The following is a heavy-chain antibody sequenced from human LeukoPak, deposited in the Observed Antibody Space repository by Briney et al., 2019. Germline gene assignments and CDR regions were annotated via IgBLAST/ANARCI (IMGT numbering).Heavy chain of an antibody. CDR3: ARVIAARSFYYYYYMDV. D-gene: IGHD6-6*01. V-gene: IGHV4-38-2*02. CDR2: IYHSGST. Sequence: PSETLSLTCTVSGYSISSGYYWGWIRQPPGKGLEWIGSIYHSGSTYYNPSLKSRVNISVDTPKNQFSLKLSSVTAADTAVYYCARVIAARSFYYYYYMDVWGKGTTVTVSS. CDR1: GYSISSGYY. J-gene: IGHJ6*03.